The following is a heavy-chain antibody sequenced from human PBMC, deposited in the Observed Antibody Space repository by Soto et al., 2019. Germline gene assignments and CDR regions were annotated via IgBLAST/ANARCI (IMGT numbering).Heavy chain of an antibody. Sequence: GGSLRLSCAASGFTFSSYAMGWVRQAPGKGLEWVSAISGSGGSTYYADSVKGRFTISRDNSKNTLYLQMNSLRAEDTAVYYCAKEWYPHDPTYYYDSSGYYLDYWGQGTLVTVSS. J-gene: IGHJ4*02. CDR1: GFTFSSYA. D-gene: IGHD3-22*01. CDR2: ISGSGGST. CDR3: AKEWYPHDPTYYYDSSGYYLDY. V-gene: IGHV3-23*01.